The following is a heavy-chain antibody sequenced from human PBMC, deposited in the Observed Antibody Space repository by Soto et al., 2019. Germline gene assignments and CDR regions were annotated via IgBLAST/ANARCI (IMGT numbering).Heavy chain of an antibody. D-gene: IGHD2-21*01. J-gene: IGHJ3*02. V-gene: IGHV1-18*01. CDR2: ISAYNGNT. CDR3: ARESHIVVTGAAFDI. Sequence: QVQLVQSGAEVKKPGASVKVSCKASGYTFTSYGISWVRQAPGQGLEWMGWISAYNGNTNYAQKPQGRVTMTTDTSTRTAYMELRSLRSDDTAVYYCARESHIVVTGAAFDIWGQGTMVTVSS. CDR1: GYTFTSYG.